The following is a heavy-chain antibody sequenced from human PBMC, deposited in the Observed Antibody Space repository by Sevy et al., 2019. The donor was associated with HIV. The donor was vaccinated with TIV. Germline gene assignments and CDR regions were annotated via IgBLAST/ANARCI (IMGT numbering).Heavy chain of an antibody. J-gene: IGHJ3*02. CDR2: ISAYNGNT. CDR3: ARDVHIAVAGDAFDI. D-gene: IGHD6-19*01. CDR1: GYTFTSYG. Sequence: ASVKVSCKASGYTFTSYGISWVRQAPGQGLEWMGWISAYNGNTNYAQKLQGRVTMTTDTSTSTAYMELRSLRSDDTAVYYCARDVHIAVAGDAFDIWGQGTMVTVSS. V-gene: IGHV1-18*01.